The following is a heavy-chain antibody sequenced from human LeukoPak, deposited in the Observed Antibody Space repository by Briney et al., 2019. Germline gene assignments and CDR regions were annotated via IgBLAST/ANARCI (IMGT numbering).Heavy chain of an antibody. CDR2: INPSGGST. CDR1: GYTLTSYY. V-gene: IGHV1-46*01. D-gene: IGHD6-19*01. J-gene: IGHJ4*02. CDR3: LSGSSGWYGFDY. Sequence: ASVKVSCKASGYTLTSYYLHWVRQAPGQGLEWMGIINPSGGSTSYAQKFQGRVTMTRDTSTSTVYMELSSLRSEDTAVYYCLSGSSGWYGFDYWGQGTLVTVSS.